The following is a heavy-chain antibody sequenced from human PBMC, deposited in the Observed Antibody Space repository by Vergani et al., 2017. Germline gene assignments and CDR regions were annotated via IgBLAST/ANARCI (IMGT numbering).Heavy chain of an antibody. CDR1: GFTFGDYY. V-gene: IGHV3-7*01. CDR3: ARISGGSAPYLHY. D-gene: IGHD2-15*01. J-gene: IGHJ1*01. CDR2: IKRDGTET. Sequence: EVHLEESGGGLVQPGGSLRLSCAASGFTFGDYYMAWIRLAPGKGLDWVASIKRDGTETSYVDSVKGRFSISRDNAKTTLYVQMNSLRDEDRGVYYCARISGGSAPYLHYWGQGTLVT.